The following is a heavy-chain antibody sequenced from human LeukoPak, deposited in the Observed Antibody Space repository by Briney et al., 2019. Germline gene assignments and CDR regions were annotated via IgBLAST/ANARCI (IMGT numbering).Heavy chain of an antibody. J-gene: IGHJ4*02. D-gene: IGHD6-13*01. Sequence: SETLSLTCAVYGGSFSGYYWSWIRQPPGKGLEWIGEINHSGSTNYNPSLKSRVTMSVDTSKNQFSLKLSSVTAADTAVYYCARERQQLENDYWGQGTLVTVSS. V-gene: IGHV4-34*01. CDR2: INHSGST. CDR1: GGSFSGYY. CDR3: ARERQQLENDY.